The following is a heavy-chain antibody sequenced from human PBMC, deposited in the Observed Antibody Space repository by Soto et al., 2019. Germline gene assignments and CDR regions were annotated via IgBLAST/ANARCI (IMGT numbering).Heavy chain of an antibody. J-gene: IGHJ4*02. Sequence: ASVKVSCKASGYTFTSYYMHWVRQAPGQGLEWMGIINPSGGSTSYAQKFQGRVTMTRDTSTSTAYMELSSLRSDDTAVYYCASGGSGSYYNFPAGAFFDYWGQGTLVTVSS. V-gene: IGHV1-46*01. CDR3: ASGGSGSYYNFPAGAFFDY. CDR1: GYTFTSYY. D-gene: IGHD3-10*01. CDR2: INPSGGST.